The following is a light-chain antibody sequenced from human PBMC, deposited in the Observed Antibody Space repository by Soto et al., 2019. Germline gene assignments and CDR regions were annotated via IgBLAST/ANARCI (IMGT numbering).Light chain of an antibody. V-gene: IGLV2-14*01. J-gene: IGLJ3*02. CDR2: EVS. Sequence: QSVLTHPASVSGSPGQSITISCTGTSSDVGAYNYVSWFQQHPGKAPKLIIFEVSNRPSGVSHRFSGSKSGNTASLTISGLQTEDEADYYCLSYTITSILVFGGGTKVTVL. CDR1: SSDVGAYNY. CDR3: LSYTITSILV.